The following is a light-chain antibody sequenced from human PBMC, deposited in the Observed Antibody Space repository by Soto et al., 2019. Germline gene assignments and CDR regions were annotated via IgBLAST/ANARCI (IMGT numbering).Light chain of an antibody. Sequence: EIVMTQSPATLSVSPGERATLSSRASQSVSRNLAWYQQKPGQAPRLLIYDASTGATGTPARFSGSGSGTEFALTISSLQSEDFAIYYCQQYSDWPPITFGQGTRLEIK. J-gene: IGKJ5*01. CDR1: QSVSRN. CDR3: QQYSDWPPIT. V-gene: IGKV3-15*01. CDR2: DAS.